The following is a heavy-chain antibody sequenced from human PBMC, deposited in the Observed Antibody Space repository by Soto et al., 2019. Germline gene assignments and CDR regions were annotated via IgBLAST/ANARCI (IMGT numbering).Heavy chain of an antibody. Sequence: ASVKVSCKTSGYTFTNFGISWVRQAPGQGLEWMGWISTYNANTIYAQKFQGRVTITADESTSTAYMELSSLRSEDTAVYYCAREASLNWFDPWGQGTLVTVSS. CDR1: GYTFTNFG. CDR3: AREASLNWFDP. V-gene: IGHV1-18*01. CDR2: ISTYNANT. J-gene: IGHJ5*02.